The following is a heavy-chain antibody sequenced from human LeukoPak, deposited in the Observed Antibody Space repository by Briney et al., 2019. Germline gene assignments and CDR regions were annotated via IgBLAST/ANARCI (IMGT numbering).Heavy chain of an antibody. CDR2: INHSGST. J-gene: IGHJ4*02. CDR1: GGSFSGYY. V-gene: IGHV4-34*01. D-gene: IGHD3-22*01. CDR3: ARKLAANYYDSSGYYSH. Sequence: PSETLSLTCAVYGGSFSGYYWSWIRQPPGKGLEWIGEINHSGSTNYNPSLKSRVTISVGTSKNQFSLKLGSVTAADTAVYYCARKLAANYYDSSGYYSHWGQGTLVTVSS.